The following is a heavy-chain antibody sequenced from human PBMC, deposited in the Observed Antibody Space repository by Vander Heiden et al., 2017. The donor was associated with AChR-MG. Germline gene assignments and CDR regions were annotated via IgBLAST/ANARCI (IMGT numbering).Heavy chain of an antibody. D-gene: IGHD6-19*01. CDR1: GFTFSDYY. CDR3: ARQYSSGWYKLPAHAFDI. J-gene: IGHJ3*02. Sequence: QVQLVESGGGLVKPGGSLRLSCAASGFTFSDYYMSWIRQAPGKGLEWVSYISSSGSTIYYADSVKGRFTISRDNAKNSLYLQMNSLRAEDTAVYYCARQYSSGWYKLPAHAFDIWGQGTMVTVSS. CDR2: ISSSGSTI. V-gene: IGHV3-11*01.